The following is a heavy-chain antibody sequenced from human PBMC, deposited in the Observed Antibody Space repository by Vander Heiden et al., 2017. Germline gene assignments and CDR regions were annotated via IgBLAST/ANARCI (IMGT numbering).Heavy chain of an antibody. D-gene: IGHD3-22*01. CDR3: ARDSYYYDSSGYYYGAKDY. J-gene: IGHJ4*02. V-gene: IGHV3-53*01. Sequence: EVQLVESGGGLIQPGGSLRLSCAASGFTVSSNYMSWVRQAPGKGLEWVSVIYSGGSTYYADSVKGRFTISRDNSKNTLYLQMNSLRAEDTAVYYCARDSYYYDSSGYYYGAKDYWGQGTLVTVSS. CDR2: IYSGGST. CDR1: GFTVSSNY.